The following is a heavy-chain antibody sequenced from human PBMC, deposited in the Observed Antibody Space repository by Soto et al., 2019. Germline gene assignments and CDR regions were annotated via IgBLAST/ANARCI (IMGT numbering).Heavy chain of an antibody. Sequence: GSLSLSSATSGLSLSSYAMPRVRQAPGKGLEWVAVISYDGSNKYYADSVKGRFTISRDNSKNTLYLQMNSLRAEDTAVYYWARDFDGETGYFDDWGQGTLVSVSS. CDR3: ARDFDGETGYFDD. D-gene: IGHD4-17*01. V-gene: IGHV3-30-3*01. J-gene: IGHJ4*02. CDR2: ISYDGSNK. CDR1: GLSLSSYA.